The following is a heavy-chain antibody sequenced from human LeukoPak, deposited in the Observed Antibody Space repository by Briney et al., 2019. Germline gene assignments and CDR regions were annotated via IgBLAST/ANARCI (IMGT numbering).Heavy chain of an antibody. CDR1: GYTFTSYG. Sequence: EASVKVSCKAPGYTFTSYGISWVRQAPGQGLEWMGWISAYNGNTNYAQKLQGRVTMTTDTSTSIAYMELRSLRSDDTAVYYCATTLSSSWYYNWFDPWGQGTLVTVSS. J-gene: IGHJ5*02. D-gene: IGHD6-13*01. V-gene: IGHV1-18*01. CDR2: ISAYNGNT. CDR3: ATTLSSSWYYNWFDP.